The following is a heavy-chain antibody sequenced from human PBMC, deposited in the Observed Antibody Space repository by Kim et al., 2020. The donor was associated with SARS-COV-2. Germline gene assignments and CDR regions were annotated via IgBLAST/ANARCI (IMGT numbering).Heavy chain of an antibody. CDR3: GVTLKFAVAGAN. J-gene: IGHJ4*02. V-gene: IGHV3-7*01. Sequence: YYIGSVKGRFTISRDKAKNALYLKMNSLRAEDTAVYYCGVTLKFAVAGANWGQGTLVTVSS. D-gene: IGHD6-19*01.